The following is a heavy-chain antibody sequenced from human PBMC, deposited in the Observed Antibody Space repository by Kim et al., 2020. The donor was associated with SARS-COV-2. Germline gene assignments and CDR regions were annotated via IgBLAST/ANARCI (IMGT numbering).Heavy chain of an antibody. CDR3: VRELDSSGYYPDY. J-gene: IGHJ4*02. V-gene: IGHV4-34*01. CDR1: GGSFSGHY. Sequence: SETLSLTCAVYGGSFSGHYWSWVRQPPGKGLEWIGEINHSGSTNYNPSLKSRVTISEDTSKRQFSLKLTSVTAADTAVYYCVRELDSSGYYPDYWGQGT. CDR2: INHSGST. D-gene: IGHD3-22*01.